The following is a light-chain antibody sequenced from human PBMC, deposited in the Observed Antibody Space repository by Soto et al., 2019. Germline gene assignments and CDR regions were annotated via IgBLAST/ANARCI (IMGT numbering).Light chain of an antibody. CDR1: RFNIGSNT. CDR3: AAWDDSLNGVV. CDR2: TNN. J-gene: IGLJ2*01. Sequence: QSVLTQPSSASGTPGQRVTISCSGSRFNIGSNTVNWYQQVPGTAPKLLIYTNNQRPSGVPDRFSGSKFGTSASLAIRGLQSEDEADYYCAAWDDSLNGVVFGGGTKVTVL. V-gene: IGLV1-44*01.